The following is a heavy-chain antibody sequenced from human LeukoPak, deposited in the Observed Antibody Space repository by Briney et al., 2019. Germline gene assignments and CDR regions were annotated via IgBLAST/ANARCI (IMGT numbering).Heavy chain of an antibody. Sequence: GGSLRLSCAASGFTFSSYGMHWVRQAPGEGLEWVAFIRYDGSNKYYADSVKGRFTISRDNSKNTLYLQMNSLRAEDTAVYYCARKGDSSSWFSYYYYYYMDVWGKGTTVTISS. V-gene: IGHV3-30*02. D-gene: IGHD6-13*01. CDR3: ARKGDSSSWFSYYYYYYMDV. CDR2: IRYDGSNK. CDR1: GFTFSSYG. J-gene: IGHJ6*03.